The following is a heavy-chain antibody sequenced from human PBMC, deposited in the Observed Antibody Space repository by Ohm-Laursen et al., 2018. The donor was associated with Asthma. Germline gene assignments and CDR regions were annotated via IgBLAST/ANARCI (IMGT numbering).Heavy chain of an antibody. V-gene: IGHV3-30-3*01. D-gene: IGHD3/OR15-3a*01. Sequence: LTCAASGFSFRSYAMHWVRQAPGKGLEWLAVISYDSSLKYYADSVNGRFTISRDDFKSTLYLQMNSLRADDTALYYCARDVMDWYSPALDFWGQGSLVTVSS. CDR3: ARDVMDWYSPALDF. J-gene: IGHJ4*02. CDR2: ISYDSSLK. CDR1: GFSFRSYA.